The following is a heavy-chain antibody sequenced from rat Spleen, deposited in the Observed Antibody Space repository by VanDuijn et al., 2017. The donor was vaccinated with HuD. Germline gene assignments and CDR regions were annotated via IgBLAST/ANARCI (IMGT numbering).Heavy chain of an antibody. CDR2: ISYGDSSGHSAT. J-gene: IGHJ4*01. Sequence: EVQLVESGGGLVQPGRSLKLSCAASGFTFSDYGMAWVRQAPRKGLEWFATISYGDSSGHSATYYRDSVKGRFTISRDNAENTVYLQMNSLRSEDTATYYCVKDRDGGYAMDAWGQGASVTVSS. CDR1: GFTFSDYG. D-gene: IGHD1-11*01. V-gene: IGHV5-29*01. CDR3: VKDRDGGYAMDA.